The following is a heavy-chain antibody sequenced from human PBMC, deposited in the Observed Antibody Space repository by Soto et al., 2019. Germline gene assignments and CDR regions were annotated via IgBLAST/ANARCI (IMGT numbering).Heavy chain of an antibody. D-gene: IGHD3-16*02. CDR3: AKVRDYIWGSYRYKADYYFDY. Sequence: PGGSLRLSCAASGFTFSSYSMNWVRQAPGKGLEWVSSISSRSSSTYYADSVKGRFTISRDNSKNTLYLQMNSLRAEDTAVYYCAKVRDYIWGSYRYKADYYFDYWGQGTLVTVSS. CDR1: GFTFSSYS. CDR2: ISSRSSST. J-gene: IGHJ4*02. V-gene: IGHV3-23*01.